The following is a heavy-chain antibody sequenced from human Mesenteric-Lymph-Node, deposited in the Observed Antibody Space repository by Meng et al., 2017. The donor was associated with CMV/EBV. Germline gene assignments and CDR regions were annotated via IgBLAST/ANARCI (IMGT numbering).Heavy chain of an antibody. CDR3: AKALSVGCSGTICEERGP. CDR1: GFTFSKYG. CDR2: IRSDGSNK. V-gene: IGHV3-30*02. D-gene: IGHD2-2*01. J-gene: IGHJ5*02. Sequence: GESLKISCEASGFTFSKYGMYWVRQGPGKGLEWVALIRSDGSNKEYADSVKGRFTISRDNSKNTMYLQINSLSAEDTAIYYCAKALSVGCSGTICEERGPWGQGTLVTVSS.